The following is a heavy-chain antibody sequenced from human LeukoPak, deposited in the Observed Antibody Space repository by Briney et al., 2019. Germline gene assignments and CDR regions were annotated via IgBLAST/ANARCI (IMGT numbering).Heavy chain of an antibody. V-gene: IGHV1-18*01. Sequence: ASVKVSCKASGYTFTSYGISWVRQAPGQGLEWMGWISVYNGNTKYVQKFQGRVTMTTDTSTSTAYMELRSLRSDDTAVYYCARKKGNSSSSTFDPWGQGALVTVSS. D-gene: IGHD6-13*01. J-gene: IGHJ5*02. CDR2: ISVYNGNT. CDR3: ARKKGNSSSSTFDP. CDR1: GYTFTSYG.